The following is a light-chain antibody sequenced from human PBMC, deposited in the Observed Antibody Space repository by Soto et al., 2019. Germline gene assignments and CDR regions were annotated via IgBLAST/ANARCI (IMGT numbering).Light chain of an antibody. CDR1: QSIGGNF. CDR3: QQYGGSPRT. Sequence: EIVLTQSPGTLSLSPGEGATLSCRASQSIGGNFLAWYQQRRGQAPRLLIHGASNRATGIPDRFSGSGSGTDFTLTISRLEAEDVAVYYCQQYGGSPRTFGQGTKVEVK. J-gene: IGKJ1*01. CDR2: GAS. V-gene: IGKV3-20*01.